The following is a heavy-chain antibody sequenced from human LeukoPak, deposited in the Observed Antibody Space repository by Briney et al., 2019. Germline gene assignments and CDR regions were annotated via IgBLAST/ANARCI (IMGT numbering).Heavy chain of an antibody. Sequence: PSETLSLTCTVSGGSISSYYWSWIRQSPGKGLEWIGRIYTSGTTNYNPSLKSRVTISVDTSKNQFSLKLSSVTAADAAVYYCARDPRCSSSWYYSVWGQGTLVTVSS. V-gene: IGHV4-4*07. CDR1: GGSISSYY. J-gene: IGHJ4*02. CDR3: ARDPRCSSSWYYSV. D-gene: IGHD6-13*01. CDR2: IYTSGTT.